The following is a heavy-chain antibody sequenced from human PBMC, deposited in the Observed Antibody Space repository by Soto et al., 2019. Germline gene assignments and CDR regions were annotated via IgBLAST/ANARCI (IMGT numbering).Heavy chain of an antibody. D-gene: IGHD3-22*01. CDR2: INPNSGGT. CDR1: GYTFTGYY. J-gene: IGHJ4*02. CDR3: ASVALASYYYDSSGQFDY. Sequence: ASVKVSCKASGYTFTGYYMHWVRQAPGQGLEWMGWINPNSGGTNYAQKFQGRVTMTRDTSISTAYMELSRLRSDDTAVYYCASVALASYYYDSSGQFDYWGQGTLVTVSS. V-gene: IGHV1-2*02.